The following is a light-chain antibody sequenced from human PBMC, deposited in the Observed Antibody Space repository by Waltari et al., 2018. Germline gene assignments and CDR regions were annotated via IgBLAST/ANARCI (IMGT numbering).Light chain of an antibody. V-gene: IGKV3-15*01. CDR3: QQYSNWPPT. CDR1: ESVSTK. J-gene: IGKJ1*01. Sequence: ETVMTQSPATLSVSPGEGATLSCRASESVSTKLAWYQRKSGQAPRLLIYGASTRATGIPGRFSGTGSGTEFTLTVSSLQSEDFALYYCQQYSNWPPTFGQGTKVDIK. CDR2: GAS.